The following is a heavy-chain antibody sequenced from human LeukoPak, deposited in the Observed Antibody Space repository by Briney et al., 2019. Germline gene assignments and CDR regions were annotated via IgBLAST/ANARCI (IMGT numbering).Heavy chain of an antibody. CDR2: VKSKADGGTT. J-gene: IGHJ4*02. Sequence: GGSLRLSCAASGFTFSNAWMNWVRQAPGKGLEWVGRVKSKADGGTTDYAAPVKGRFTISRDDSKNTLYLQMNSLKTEDTAVYYCTTERAVDTAMFHFDYWGQGTLVTVSS. D-gene: IGHD5-18*01. CDR1: GFTFSNAW. CDR3: TTERAVDTAMFHFDY. V-gene: IGHV3-15*01.